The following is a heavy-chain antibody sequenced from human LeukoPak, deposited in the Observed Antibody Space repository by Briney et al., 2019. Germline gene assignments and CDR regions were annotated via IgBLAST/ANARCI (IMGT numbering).Heavy chain of an antibody. J-gene: IGHJ4*02. V-gene: IGHV3-30*18. CDR1: GFTFSSYG. Sequence: GGSLRLSCAASGFTFSSYGMHWVRQAPGKGLERVAVISYDGSNKYYADSVRGRFTISRDNSKNTLYLQMNSLRAEDTAVYYCAKGAGGGYDDYFDYWGQGTLVTVSS. CDR3: AKGAGGGYDDYFDY. D-gene: IGHD5-12*01. CDR2: ISYDGSNK.